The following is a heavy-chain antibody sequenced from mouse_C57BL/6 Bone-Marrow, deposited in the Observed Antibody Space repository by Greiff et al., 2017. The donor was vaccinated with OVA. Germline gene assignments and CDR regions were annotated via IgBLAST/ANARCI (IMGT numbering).Heavy chain of an antibody. D-gene: IGHD3-1*01. CDR1: GFTFSSYA. CDR2: ISDGGSYT. Sequence: EVQGVESGGGLVKPGGSLKLSCAASGFTFSSYAMSWVRQTPEKRLEWVATISDGGSYTYYPDNVKGRFTISRDNAKNNLYLQMSHLKSEDTAMYYCARDPLLGAMDYWGQGTSVTVSS. J-gene: IGHJ4*01. V-gene: IGHV5-4*01. CDR3: ARDPLLGAMDY.